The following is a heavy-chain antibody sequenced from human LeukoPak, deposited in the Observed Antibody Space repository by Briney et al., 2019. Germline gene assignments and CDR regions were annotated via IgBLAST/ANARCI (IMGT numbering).Heavy chain of an antibody. V-gene: IGHV4-34*01. CDR1: GGSFSGYY. D-gene: IGHD3-10*01. CDR3: ARAKGSGSYFNWLDP. J-gene: IGHJ5*02. Sequence: SETLSLTCAVYGGSFSGYYWSWIRQPPGKGLEWIGETNHSGSTNYNPSLKSRVTISVDTSKNQFSLKLSSVTAADTAVYYCARAKGSGSYFNWLDPWGQGTLVTVSS. CDR2: TNHSGST.